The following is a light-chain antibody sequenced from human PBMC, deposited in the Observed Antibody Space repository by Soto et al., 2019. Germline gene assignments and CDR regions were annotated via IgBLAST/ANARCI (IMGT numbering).Light chain of an antibody. CDR3: GTWYSSLSAGGV. CDR2: DNN. CDR1: SSNIGNNY. Sequence: QSVLTQPPSVSAAPGQKVTISCSGSSSNIGNNYVSWYQQLPGTAPKLLIYDNNKRPSGIPDRFSGSKSGTSATLGITGRQTGDEADYYCGTWYSSLSAGGVFGTGTKLTVL. V-gene: IGLV1-51*01. J-gene: IGLJ1*01.